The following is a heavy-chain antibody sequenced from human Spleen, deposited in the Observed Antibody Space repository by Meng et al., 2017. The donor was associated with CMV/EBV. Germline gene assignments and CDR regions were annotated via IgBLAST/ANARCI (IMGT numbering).Heavy chain of an antibody. CDR2: ISSSSTYI. CDR1: GVSFSSYS. J-gene: IGHJ4*02. V-gene: IGHV3-21*01. D-gene: IGHD3-22*01. Sequence: EVRLVESGXXLVKPGVSLRLSCAASGVSFSSYSMNWVRQAPGKGLEWVSSISSSSTYIYYADSVKGRFTISRDNAKNSLYLQMNSLRVEDTAVYYCATSAYYYDTSGYNWGQGTLVTVSS. CDR3: ATSAYYYDTSGYN.